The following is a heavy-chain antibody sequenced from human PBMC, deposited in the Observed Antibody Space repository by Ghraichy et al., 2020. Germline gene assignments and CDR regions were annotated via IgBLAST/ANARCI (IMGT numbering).Heavy chain of an antibody. J-gene: IGHJ6*03. D-gene: IGHD1-26*01. CDR1: GFTFSSYA. V-gene: IGHV3-23*01. CDR3: AKVGAGMRAPHYYMDV. CDR2: ISGSGGST. Sequence: GGSLRLSCAASGFTFSSYAMSWVRQAPGKGLEWVSAISGSGGSTYYADSVKGRFTISRDNSKNTLYLQMNSLRAEDTAVYYCAKVGAGMRAPHYYMDVWGKGTTVTVSS.